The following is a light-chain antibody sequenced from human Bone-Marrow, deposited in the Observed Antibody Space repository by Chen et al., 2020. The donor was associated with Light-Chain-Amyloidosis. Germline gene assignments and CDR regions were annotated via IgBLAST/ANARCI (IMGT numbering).Light chain of an antibody. CDR3: AAWDGSLSGYV. V-gene: IGLV1-47*01. CDR1: SSNIGIND. CDR2: RHN. J-gene: IGLJ1*01. Sequence: QSVLTPPPSASGTPVRGVTSSCTGASSNIGINDVYWYQHLPGAAPNLLIHRHNQRPSGVPDRFAASKSGTSVFLAISGLRSEDEADYYCAAWDGSLSGYVFGTGTKVIVL.